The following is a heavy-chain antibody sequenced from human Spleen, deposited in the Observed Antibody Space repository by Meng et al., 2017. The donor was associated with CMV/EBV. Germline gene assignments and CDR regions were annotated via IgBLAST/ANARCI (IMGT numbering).Heavy chain of an antibody. CDR2: ISYDGSNK. D-gene: IGHD3-10*01. J-gene: IGHJ4*02. CDR3: ARDLGSGSSEY. Sequence: SLKISCAASGFTFSTYAMHWVRQTPGKGLEWVAVISYDGSNKYYADSVKGRFTISRDNSKNTLYLQMNSLRAEDTAVYYCARDLGSGSSEYWGQGTRVTVSS. V-gene: IGHV3-30*04. CDR1: GFTFSTYA.